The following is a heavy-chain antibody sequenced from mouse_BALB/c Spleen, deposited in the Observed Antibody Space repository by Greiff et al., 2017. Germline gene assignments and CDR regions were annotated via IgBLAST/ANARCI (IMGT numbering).Heavy chain of an antibody. CDR3: VRAYYNWYFDV. D-gene: IGHD2-12*01. J-gene: IGHJ1*01. CDR1: GFTFNTYA. V-gene: IGHV10-1*02. CDR2: IRSKSNNYAT. Sequence: EVQGVESGGGLVQPKGSLKLSCAASGFTFNTYAMNWVRQAPGKGLEWVARIRSKSNNYATYYADSVKDRFTISRDDSQSMLYLQMNNLKTEDTAMYYCVRAYYNWYFDVWGAGTTVTVSS.